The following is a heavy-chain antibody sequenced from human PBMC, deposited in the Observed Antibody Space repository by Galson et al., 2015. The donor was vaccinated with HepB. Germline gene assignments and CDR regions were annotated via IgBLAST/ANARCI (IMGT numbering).Heavy chain of an antibody. CDR1: GYSFTSYW. Sequence: QSGAEVKKPGESLRISCKGSGYSFTSYWISWVRQMPGKGLEWMGRIDPSDSYTNYSPSFQGHVTISADKSISTAYLRWSSLKASDTAMYYCARHFLCSSTSCSGGYFDLWGRGTLVTVSS. D-gene: IGHD2-2*01. V-gene: IGHV5-10-1*01. CDR3: ARHFLCSSTSCSGGYFDL. J-gene: IGHJ2*01. CDR2: IDPSDSYT.